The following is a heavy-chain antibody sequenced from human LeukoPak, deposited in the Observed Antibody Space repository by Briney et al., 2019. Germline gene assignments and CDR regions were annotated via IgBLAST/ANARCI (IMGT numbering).Heavy chain of an antibody. CDR1: GLISRSYW. D-gene: IGHD5-24*01. Sequence: GGSLRLSCEVSGLISRSYWMSWVRQAPGKGLEWVANINQDGSEKYFVDSVRGRFTISRDNAKNLLHLQMNTLRAEDTAVYYCARERDGRFFDYWGQGTLVTVSS. CDR2: INQDGSEK. V-gene: IGHV3-7*01. CDR3: ARERDGRFFDY. J-gene: IGHJ4*02.